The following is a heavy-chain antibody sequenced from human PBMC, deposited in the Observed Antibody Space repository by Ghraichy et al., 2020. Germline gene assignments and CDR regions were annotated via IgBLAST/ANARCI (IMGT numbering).Heavy chain of an antibody. CDR1: GFTFSSYG. V-gene: IGHV3-30*18. CDR2: ISYDGSNK. D-gene: IGHD6-13*01. CDR3: AKDSSGVRSSWYLNYYYYMDV. J-gene: IGHJ6*03. Sequence: GGSLRLSCAASGFTFSSYGMHWVRQAPGKGLEWVAVISYDGSNKYYADSVKGRFTISRDNSKNTLYLQMNSLRAEDTAVYYCAKDSSGVRSSWYLNYYYYMDVWGKGTTVTVSS.